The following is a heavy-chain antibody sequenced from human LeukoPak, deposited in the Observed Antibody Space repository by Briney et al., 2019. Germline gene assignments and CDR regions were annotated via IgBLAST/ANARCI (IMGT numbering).Heavy chain of an antibody. CDR2: IYYSGST. CDR1: GGSISSSSYY. D-gene: IGHD3-22*01. V-gene: IGHV4-39*01. CDR3: ARQVLGSSGYYGLDY. J-gene: IGHJ4*02. Sequence: SETLSLTCTVSGGSISSSSYYWGWIRQPPGKGLEWIGSIYYSGSTYYNPSLKGRVTISVDTSKNQFSLKLSSVTAADTAVYYCARQVLGSSGYYGLDYWGQGTLVTVSS.